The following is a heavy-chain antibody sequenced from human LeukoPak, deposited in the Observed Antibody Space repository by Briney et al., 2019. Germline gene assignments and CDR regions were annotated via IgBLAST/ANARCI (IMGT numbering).Heavy chain of an antibody. V-gene: IGHV3-30*01. CDR2: ISYDGSNK. J-gene: IGHJ4*02. CDR3: ARNDYYDSSGTIDY. CDR1: GFTFSSYA. Sequence: GRPLRLSCAASGFTFSSYAMHWVRQAPGKGLEWVAVISYDGSNKYYADSVKGRFTISRDNSKNTLYLQMNSLRAEDTAVYYCARNDYYDSSGTIDYWGQGTLVTVSS. D-gene: IGHD3-22*01.